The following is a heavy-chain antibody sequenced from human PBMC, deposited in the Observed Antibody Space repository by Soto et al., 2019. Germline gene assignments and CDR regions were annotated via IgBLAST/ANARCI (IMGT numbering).Heavy chain of an antibody. D-gene: IGHD2-15*01. Sequence: QVQLQESGPGLVKPSQTLSLTCTVSGGSISSGGYYWSWIRQHPGKGLEWIGYIYYSGSTYYNPSLKRRVTISVDTSKNQFSLKLSAVTAADTAVYYCARDSLPVAATRHYYYGMDVWGQGTTVTVSS. CDR3: ARDSLPVAATRHYYYGMDV. J-gene: IGHJ6*02. CDR1: GGSISSGGYY. V-gene: IGHV4-31*03. CDR2: IYYSGST.